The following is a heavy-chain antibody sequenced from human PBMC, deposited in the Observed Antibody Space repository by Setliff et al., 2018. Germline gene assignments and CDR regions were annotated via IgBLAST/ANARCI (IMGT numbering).Heavy chain of an antibody. V-gene: IGHV1-18*01. J-gene: IGHJ5*02. CDR3: AKDRVEVVVAAPQARFDP. Sequence: GASVKVSCKASGYTFTSYGINWVRQAPGQGLEWMGWISAYARKFQGRVTMTADTSTKTTYKELRSLTSDDTAVYYCAKDRVEVVVAAPQARFDPWGQGTLVTVS. D-gene: IGHD2-15*01. CDR1: GYTFTSYG. CDR2: ISA.